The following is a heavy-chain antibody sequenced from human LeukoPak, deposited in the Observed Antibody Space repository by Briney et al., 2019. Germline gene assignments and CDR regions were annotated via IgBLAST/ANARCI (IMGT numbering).Heavy chain of an antibody. J-gene: IGHJ6*02. CDR3: ARAAAGTASIHRWYYGMDV. CDR1: GYTFTGYY. Sequence: ASVKVSCKASGYTFTGYYMHWVRQAPGQGLEWMGWINPNSGGTNYAQKFQGWVTMTRDTSISTAYMELSRLRSDDTAVYYCARAAAGTASIHRWYYGMDVWGQGTTVTVSS. D-gene: IGHD6-13*01. V-gene: IGHV1-2*04. CDR2: INPNSGGT.